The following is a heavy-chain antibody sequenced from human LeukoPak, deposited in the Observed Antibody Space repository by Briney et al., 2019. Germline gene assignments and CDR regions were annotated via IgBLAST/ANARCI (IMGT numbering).Heavy chain of an antibody. J-gene: IGHJ4*02. CDR1: GGSISSYY. CDR2: ISYSGST. Sequence: SETLSLTCTVSGGSISSYYWSWIRQPPGKGLEWIGYISYSGSTNYNPSLKSRVTISVDTSKNQLSLKLNSVTAADTAVYYCARYIWGSYPTFEDYWGQGSLVTISS. V-gene: IGHV4-59*01. CDR3: ARYIWGSYPTFEDY. D-gene: IGHD3-16*02.